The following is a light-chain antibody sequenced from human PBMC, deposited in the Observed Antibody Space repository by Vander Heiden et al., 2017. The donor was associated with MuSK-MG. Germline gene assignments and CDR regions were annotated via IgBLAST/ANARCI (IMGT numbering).Light chain of an antibody. V-gene: IGLV1-44*01. CDR3: ASWDDSLNASV. Sequence: QSVLTQPPSASETPGQRVTISCSGGSSNIGSNTVNWYQQVPGAAPKLLIYNNGHRPSGVPDRFSGSKSGTSASLAISGLQSEDEADYYCASWDDSLNASVFGTGTKVTVL. J-gene: IGLJ1*01. CDR1: SSNIGSNT. CDR2: NNG.